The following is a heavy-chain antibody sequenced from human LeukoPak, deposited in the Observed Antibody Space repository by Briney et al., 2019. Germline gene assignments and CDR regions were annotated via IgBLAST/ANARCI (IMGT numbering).Heavy chain of an antibody. V-gene: IGHV3-21*01. CDR1: GFTFSSYS. J-gene: IGHJ4*02. CDR2: ISSSSSYI. CDR3: ARAETYYYDSSGYFL. Sequence: GGSLRLSCAASGFTFSSYSMNWVRQAPGKGLEWVSSISSSSSYIYYADSVKGRFTISRDNAKNSLYLQMNSLRAEDTAVYHCARAETYYYDSSGYFLWGQGTLVTVSS. D-gene: IGHD3-22*01.